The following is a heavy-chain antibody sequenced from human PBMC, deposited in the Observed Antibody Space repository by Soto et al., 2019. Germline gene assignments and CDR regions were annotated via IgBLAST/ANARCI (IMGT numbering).Heavy chain of an antibody. D-gene: IGHD6-19*01. CDR3: ASYSSGWYDVIY. CDR2: IYYSVST. J-gene: IGHJ4*02. V-gene: IGHV4-61*01. Sequence: QVQLQESGPGLVKPSEPLSLTCTVSGGSVSSGSYYWSWIRQPPGKGLEWIGYIYYSVSTNYNPAVKVRVTISVDASKHRFSLKGSAVTAADTAVYYCASYSSGWYDVIYWGQGTLVTVSS. CDR1: GGSVSSGSYY.